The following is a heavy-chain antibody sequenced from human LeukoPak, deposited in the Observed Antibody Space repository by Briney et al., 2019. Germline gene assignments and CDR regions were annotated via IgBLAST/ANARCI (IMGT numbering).Heavy chain of an antibody. D-gene: IGHD6-6*01. J-gene: IGHJ4*02. CDR2: INHSGST. Sequence: SETLSLTCAVSGDSFSGFYWTGIRQPPGKGLEWIGEINHSGSTKYNPSLKSRVTISIDTSKNQFSLKLSSVTAADTAVYYCARRPGYSSSSRIYFDSWDQGTLVTVSS. CDR3: ARRPGYSSSSRIYFDS. CDR1: GDSFSGFY. V-gene: IGHV4-34*01.